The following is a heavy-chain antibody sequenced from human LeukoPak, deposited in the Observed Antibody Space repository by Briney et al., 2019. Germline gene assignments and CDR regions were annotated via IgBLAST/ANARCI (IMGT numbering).Heavy chain of an antibody. Sequence: ASVRVSFKASGYTFTIYGISWVRQAPGQGREWMGGITTYNGDSNYAQNLQGRVTMTTDTSTTTAYMELRSLRSDDTAVYYCARRSGNWYYFDYWGQGTLVTVSS. V-gene: IGHV1-18*01. CDR3: ARRSGNWYYFDY. CDR2: ITTYNGDS. D-gene: IGHD6-13*01. CDR1: GYTFTIYG. J-gene: IGHJ4*02.